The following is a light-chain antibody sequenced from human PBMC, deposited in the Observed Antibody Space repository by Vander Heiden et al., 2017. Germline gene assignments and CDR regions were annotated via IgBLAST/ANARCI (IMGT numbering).Light chain of an antibody. CDR2: KAS. CDR1: QSISSW. J-gene: IGKJ1*01. CDR3: QQYNSYSWT. V-gene: IGKV1-5*03. Sequence: DIQMTQSPSTLSASVGDRVTITCRASQSISSWLAWYQQKPGKAAKILIYKASSLESGVPSRFSGSGSGTEFTLTISSLQPDHFATYYCQQYNSYSWTFGQGTKVEIK.